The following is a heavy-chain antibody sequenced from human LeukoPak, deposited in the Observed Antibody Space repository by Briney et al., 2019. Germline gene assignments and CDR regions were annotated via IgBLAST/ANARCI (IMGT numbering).Heavy chain of an antibody. CDR2: IFYSGST. CDR3: ARRTRGGGEQYYYYYMDV. V-gene: IGHV4-39*01. Sequence: SETLSLTCTVSGGSISSDSYSWGWIRQPPGRGLEWIGNIFYSGSTYYNPSLKSRVTISVDTSNNQFSLKLSSVTAADTAVYYCARRTRGGGEQYYYYYMDVWGKGTTVTVSS. CDR1: GGSISSDSYS. J-gene: IGHJ6*03. D-gene: IGHD3-10*01.